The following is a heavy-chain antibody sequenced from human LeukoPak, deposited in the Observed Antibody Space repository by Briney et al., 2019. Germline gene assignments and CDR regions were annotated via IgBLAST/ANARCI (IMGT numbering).Heavy chain of an antibody. CDR3: AHATGYLVY. Sequence: SQTLSLTCAISGDIVSSNTAAWNWIRQSPWRGLEWLGRTYYRSKWYNDYAVSVKSRITINPDTSKNQFCLQLNSVTPEDTAVYYCAHATGYLVYWGQGTLVTVSS. V-gene: IGHV6-1*01. CDR2: TYYRSKWYN. CDR1: GDIVSSNTAA. J-gene: IGHJ4*02. D-gene: IGHD1-1*01.